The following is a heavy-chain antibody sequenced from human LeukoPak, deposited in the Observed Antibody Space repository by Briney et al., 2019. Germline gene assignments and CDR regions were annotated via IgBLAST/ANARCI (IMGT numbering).Heavy chain of an antibody. V-gene: IGHV4-4*07. Sequence: SETPSLTCTVSGGSFSNYHWSWIRQPAGKGLEWIGRIYTSGSTNYNPSVKSRVTMSVDTSNNQFSLKLTSVTAADTAVYYCARQLPQYYGMDVWGQGTTVTVSS. J-gene: IGHJ6*02. CDR1: GGSFSNYH. CDR3: ARQLPQYYGMDV. D-gene: IGHD1-7*01. CDR2: IYTSGST.